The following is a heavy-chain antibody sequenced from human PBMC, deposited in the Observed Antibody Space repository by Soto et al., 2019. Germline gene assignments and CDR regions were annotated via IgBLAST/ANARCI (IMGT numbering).Heavy chain of an antibody. CDR2: IYYSGST. D-gene: IGHD3-3*01. J-gene: IGHJ6*03. Sequence: QLQLQESGPGLVKPSETLSLTCTVSGGSISSSSYYWGWIRQPPGKGLEWIGSIYYSGSTYYNPSLKSRVTISVDTSKNQFSLKLSSVTAADTAVYYCARQSYDFSSGYYPYYYYYYMDVWGKGTTVTVSS. CDR1: GGSISSSSYY. V-gene: IGHV4-39*01. CDR3: ARQSYDFSSGYYPYYYYYYMDV.